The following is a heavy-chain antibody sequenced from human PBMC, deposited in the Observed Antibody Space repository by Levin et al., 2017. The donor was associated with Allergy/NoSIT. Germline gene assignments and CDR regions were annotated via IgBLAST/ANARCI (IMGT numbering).Heavy chain of an antibody. CDR1: GGSFSGYY. CDR3: ARLSSSSKSHDY. CDR2: INHSGST. D-gene: IGHD6-6*01. V-gene: IGHV4-34*01. J-gene: IGHJ4*02. Sequence: SETLSLTCAVYGGSFSGYYWSWIRQPPGKGLEWIGEINHSGSTNYNPSLKSRVTISVDTSKNQFSLKLSSVTAADTAVYYCARLSSSSKSHDYWGQGTLVTVSS.